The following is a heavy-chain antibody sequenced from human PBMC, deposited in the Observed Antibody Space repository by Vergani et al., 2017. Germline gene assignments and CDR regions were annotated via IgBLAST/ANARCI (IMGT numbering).Heavy chain of an antibody. V-gene: IGHV4-61*02. CDR3: ARGDYGGNTGWDY. CDR2: VYASGNT. D-gene: IGHD4-23*01. CDR1: DASTSSENDY. J-gene: IGHJ4*02. Sequence: QMQLHESGPGLVKPSQTLSLICTVSDASTSSENDYWSWIRQPAGNGLGWIGRVYASGNTNYNPALWGRVTMSVDRSKNQFSLKLYSVTAADTAIYYCARGDYGGNTGWDYWGQGTLVTVSA.